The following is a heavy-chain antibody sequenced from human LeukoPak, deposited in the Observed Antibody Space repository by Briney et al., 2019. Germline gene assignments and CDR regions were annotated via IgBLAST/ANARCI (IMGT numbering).Heavy chain of an antibody. CDR3: AKDLTSGSYSEYYFDY. Sequence: GGALRLSCTVSGFTFSRYWMSWVRQAPGKGLEGVGVIWYDGSNKYSADSVKGRFTISRDNSKNTMYLQMNSLRAEDTAVYYCAKDLTSGSYSEYYFDYWGQGTLVTVSS. D-gene: IGHD1-26*01. CDR1: GFTFSRYW. V-gene: IGHV3-33*06. J-gene: IGHJ4*02. CDR2: IWYDGSNK.